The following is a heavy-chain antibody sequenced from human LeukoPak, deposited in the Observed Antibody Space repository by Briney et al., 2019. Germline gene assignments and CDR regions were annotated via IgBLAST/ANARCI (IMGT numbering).Heavy chain of an antibody. CDR1: GGTFSSYA. CDR2: IIPIFGTA. D-gene: IGHD3-3*01. J-gene: IGHJ5*02. CDR3: ARGDFWGGYYGGFDP. V-gene: IGHV1-69*05. Sequence: GASVKVSCKASGGTFSSYAISWVRQAPGQGLEWMGGIIPIFGTANYAQKFQGRVTITTDESTSTAYMELSSLRSEDTAVYYCARGDFWGGYYGGFDPWGQGTLVTVSS.